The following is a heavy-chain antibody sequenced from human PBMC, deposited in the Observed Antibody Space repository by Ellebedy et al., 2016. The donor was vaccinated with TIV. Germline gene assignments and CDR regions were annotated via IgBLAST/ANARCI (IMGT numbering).Heavy chain of an antibody. CDR1: GFSFSSYW. J-gene: IGHJ3*02. D-gene: IGHD4-17*01. V-gene: IGHV3-7*01. CDR2: MNQDGREK. Sequence: GGSLRLSCAASGFSFSSYWMSWVRQAPGKGLEGVANMNQDGREKYYVDSVKGRFTISRDNAKTSLYLQMNSLRADDTAMYYCASGGSYGDYLSPTHAFEIWGQGTMLIVSS. CDR3: ASGGSYGDYLSPTHAFEI.